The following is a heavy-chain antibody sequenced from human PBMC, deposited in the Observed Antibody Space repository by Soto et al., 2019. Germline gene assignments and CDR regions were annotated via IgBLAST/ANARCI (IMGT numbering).Heavy chain of an antibody. V-gene: IGHV1-18*01. Sequence: ASVKVSCKASGYTFTSYGISWVRQAPGQGLEWMGWISAYNGNTNSARKFQGRVTMTTDTSTSTAYMELRSLRSEDTAVYYCARDLWNYYDSSGYRDDAFDIWGQGTMVTVSS. J-gene: IGHJ3*02. CDR3: ARDLWNYYDSSGYRDDAFDI. CDR2: ISAYNGNT. CDR1: GYTFTSYG. D-gene: IGHD3-22*01.